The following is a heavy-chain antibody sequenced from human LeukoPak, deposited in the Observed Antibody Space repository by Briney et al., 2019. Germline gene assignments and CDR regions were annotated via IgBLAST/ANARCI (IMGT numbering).Heavy chain of an antibody. D-gene: IGHD1-26*01. CDR2: IYHSGST. CDR3: ASRGGGNSGSYFDFDY. CDR1: GGSISSSNW. Sequence: PSGTLSLTCAVSGGSISSSNWWSWVRQPPGKGLEWIGEIYHSGSTNYNPSLKSRVTISVDKSKNQFSLKLSSVTAADTAVYYCASRGGGNSGSYFDFDYWGQGTLVTVSS. V-gene: IGHV4-4*02. J-gene: IGHJ4*02.